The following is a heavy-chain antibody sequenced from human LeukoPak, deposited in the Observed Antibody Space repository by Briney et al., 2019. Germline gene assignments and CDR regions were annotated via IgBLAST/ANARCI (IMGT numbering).Heavy chain of an antibody. CDR1: GSSTNSYY. CDR2: IYSSGST. Sequence: SETLSLTCSVSGSSTNSYYWSWIRQSGGKGLEWIGRIYSSGSTVYNPSLNSRLTMSIDTSKNQFSLTLKSVTATDTAVYYCARVKASSTSWTFDQWGQGALVTVSS. J-gene: IGHJ4*02. V-gene: IGHV4-4*07. CDR3: ARVKASSTSWTFDQ. D-gene: IGHD2-2*01.